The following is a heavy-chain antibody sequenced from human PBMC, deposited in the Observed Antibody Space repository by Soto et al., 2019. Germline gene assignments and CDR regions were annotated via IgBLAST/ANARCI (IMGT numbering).Heavy chain of an antibody. D-gene: IGHD6-13*01. CDR1: GFTFSSYA. Sequence: GGSLRLSCAASGFTFSSYAMHWVRQAPGKGLEWVAVISYDGSNKYYADSVKGRFTISRDNSKNTLYLQMNSLRAEDTAVYYCARGEGLAAAVSSHWFDPWGQGTLVTVSS. V-gene: IGHV3-30-3*01. CDR3: ARGEGLAAAVSSHWFDP. J-gene: IGHJ5*02. CDR2: ISYDGSNK.